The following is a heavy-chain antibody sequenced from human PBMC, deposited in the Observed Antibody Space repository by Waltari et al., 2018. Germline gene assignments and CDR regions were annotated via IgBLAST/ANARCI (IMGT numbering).Heavy chain of an antibody. CDR3: ARGPPDHATRNECFHL. D-gene: IGHD1-1*01. CDR2: MTDGGDKK. CDR1: GFTFSSYG. Sequence: QVQLVESGGGVVQSGGSLRLSCTASGFTFSSYGFHWVRQAPGKGLEWVAFMTDGGDKKYYGDSMEGRLTISRDTSKNTLFLQMNTLRSEDTGVYYCARGPPDHATRNECFHLWGQGTLVTVSS. V-gene: IGHV3-30*02. J-gene: IGHJ1*01.